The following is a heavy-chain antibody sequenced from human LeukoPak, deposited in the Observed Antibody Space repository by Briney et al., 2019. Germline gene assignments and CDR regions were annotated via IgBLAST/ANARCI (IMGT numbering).Heavy chain of an antibody. D-gene: IGHD5-12*01. Sequence: TGGSLRLSCAASGFTFSSYGMHWVRQAPGKGLEWVAVIWYDGSNKYYADSVKGRFTISRDNSKNTLYLQMNSLRAEDTAVYYCARGGGRRLRIQSGFDYWGQGTLVTVSS. CDR3: ARGGGRRLRIQSGFDY. V-gene: IGHV3-33*01. CDR1: GFTFSSYG. CDR2: IWYDGSNK. J-gene: IGHJ4*02.